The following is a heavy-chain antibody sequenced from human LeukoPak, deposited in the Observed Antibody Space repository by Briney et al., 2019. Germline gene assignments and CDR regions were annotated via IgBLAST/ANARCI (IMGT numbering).Heavy chain of an antibody. J-gene: IGHJ3*02. CDR2: ISSTSIHI. CDR1: GFTYSSYS. V-gene: IGHV3-21*01. Sequence: GGSLRLSCAASGFTYSSYSMNWFRQAPGKGLDWVSSISSTSIHIYYADSVNGRFTISRDNAENSLYLQMNRLRAEDTAVYYCVLGGAGGIRDVAYDIWGQGTMVTVSS. D-gene: IGHD6-13*01. CDR3: VLGGAGGIRDVAYDI.